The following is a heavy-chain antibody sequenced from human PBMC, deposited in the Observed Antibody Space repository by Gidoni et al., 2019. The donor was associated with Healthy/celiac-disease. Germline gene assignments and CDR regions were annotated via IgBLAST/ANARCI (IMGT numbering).Heavy chain of an antibody. D-gene: IGHD2-15*01. V-gene: IGHV4-34*01. CDR3: ARGRVRSDIVVVVAAMGFDY. Sequence: QVQLQQWGAGLLKPSETLSLTCAVYGGSFSVYSWCWIRQPPGKGLEWIGEINHSGSTNYNPSLKSRVTISVDTSKNQFSLKLSSVTAADTAVYYCARGRVRSDIVVVVAAMGFDYWGQGTLVTVSS. CDR1: GGSFSVYS. J-gene: IGHJ4*02. CDR2: INHSGST.